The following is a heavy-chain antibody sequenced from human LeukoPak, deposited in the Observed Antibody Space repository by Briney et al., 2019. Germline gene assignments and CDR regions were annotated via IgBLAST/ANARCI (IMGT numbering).Heavy chain of an antibody. D-gene: IGHD2-15*01. CDR1: GGSISSSSYY. J-gene: IGHJ5*02. CDR3: ARLRLVVVAASDEFDP. V-gene: IGHV4-39*01. Sequence: SETLSLTCTVSGGSISSSSYYWGWIRQPPGKGLEWIGSIYYSGSTYYNPSLKSRVTISVDTSKNQFSLKLSSVTAADTAAYYCARLRLVVVAASDEFDPWGQGTLVTVSS. CDR2: IYYSGST.